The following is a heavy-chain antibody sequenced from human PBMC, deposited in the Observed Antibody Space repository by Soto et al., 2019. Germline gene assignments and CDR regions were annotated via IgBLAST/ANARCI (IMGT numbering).Heavy chain of an antibody. Sequence: GGSLRLSCEASGFIFSNYAMSWVRQGPGKGLEWVSVIGGAAVSTDCADSVKGRCTVSRDDSKNTVYLQLDSLRDDDTAVYYCAKVSTSYKGIYDLYYIWSQGSMV. CDR3: AKVSTSYKGIYDLYYI. CDR2: IGGAAVST. D-gene: IGHD3-3*01. V-gene: IGHV3-23*01. CDR1: GFIFSNYA. J-gene: IGHJ3*02.